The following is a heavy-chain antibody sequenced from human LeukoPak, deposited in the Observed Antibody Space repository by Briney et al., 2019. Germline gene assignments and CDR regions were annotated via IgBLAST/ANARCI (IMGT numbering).Heavy chain of an antibody. CDR3: ARAHSDDYVWGSYRLYYFDY. D-gene: IGHD3-16*02. CDR2: IYYSGST. CDR1: GGSVNSSNDY. Sequence: PSETLSLTCIVSGGSVNSSNDYWGWIRQPPGKGLEWIGYIYYSGSTNYNPSLKSRVTISVDTSKNQFSLKLSSVTAADTAVYYCARAHSDDYVWGSYRLYYFDYWGQGTLVTVSS. V-gene: IGHV4-61*01. J-gene: IGHJ4*02.